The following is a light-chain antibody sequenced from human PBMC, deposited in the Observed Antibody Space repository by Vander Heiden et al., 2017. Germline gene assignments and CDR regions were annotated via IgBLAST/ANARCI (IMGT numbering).Light chain of an antibody. V-gene: IGKV1-39*01. CDR2: AAS. Sequence: DIQMTQSPSSLSASIGDRVIITCRASQDIANYLNWYQQKPGKAPQLLIAAASTLQSAFPPTFSGSGSGTDFTLTIIRLQPADFATYYCHQRDTNRFTFGQGTKLEIK. CDR1: QDIANY. J-gene: IGKJ2*01. CDR3: HQRDTNRFT.